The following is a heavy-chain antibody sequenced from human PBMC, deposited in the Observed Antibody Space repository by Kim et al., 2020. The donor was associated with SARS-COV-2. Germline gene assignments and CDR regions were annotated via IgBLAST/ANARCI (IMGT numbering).Heavy chain of an antibody. Sequence: GGSLRLSCAASGFTFNNFAMRWVRQAPGKGLEWVALITDEGSRKYYADSLKGRFTISRDSSKNTLYLQMNSLRAEDTAVYYCAKDRSCVMITFGGESGGLDVWGRGTRVTVP. CDR3: AKDRSCVMITFGGESGGLDV. CDR1: GFTFNNFA. CDR2: ITDEGSRK. V-gene: IGHV3-30*18. D-gene: IGHD3-16*01. J-gene: IGHJ6*02.